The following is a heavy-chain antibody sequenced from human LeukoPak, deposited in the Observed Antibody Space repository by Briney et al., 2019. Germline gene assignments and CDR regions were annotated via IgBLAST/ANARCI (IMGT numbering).Heavy chain of an antibody. CDR2: INHSGST. D-gene: IGHD2-15*01. CDR3: ARDGGYCSGVSCYSDF. J-gene: IGHJ4*02. CDR1: GGSFSGYY. Sequence: PSETLSLTCAVYGGSFSGYYWSWIRQPPGKGLEWIGEINHSGSTNYNPSLKSRVTISVDTSKNQFSLKLSSVTAADTAVYCCARDGGYCSGVSCYSDFWSQGTLVTVSS. V-gene: IGHV4-34*01.